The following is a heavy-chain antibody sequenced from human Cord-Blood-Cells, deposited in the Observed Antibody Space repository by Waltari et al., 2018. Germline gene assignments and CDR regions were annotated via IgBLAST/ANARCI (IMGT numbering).Heavy chain of an antibody. CDR2: IIPIFGTA. CDR3: GSWWMDWFDP. J-gene: IGHJ5*02. D-gene: IGHD6-13*01. Sequence: QVQLVQSGAEVQKPGSSVKVSCKASGGTFSSYAISWERQAPGQGLEWMGGIIPIFGTANYAQKFQGRVTITADESTSTAYMELSSLRSEDTAVYPEGSWWMDWFDPWGQGTLVTVSS. V-gene: IGHV1-69*12. CDR1: GGTFSSYA.